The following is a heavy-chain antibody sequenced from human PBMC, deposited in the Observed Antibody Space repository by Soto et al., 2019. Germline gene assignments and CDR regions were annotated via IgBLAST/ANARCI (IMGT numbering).Heavy chain of an antibody. CDR2: INQDGSGK. Sequence: EVQLVESGGGLVQPGGSLRLSCAASGFNFNTYLMSWARQAPGKGLEWVANINQDGSGKYYVDSVKGRFTVSRDNADNQLYPKMNGLRAEDTVVYYCAGDLDQPPRSYYNYYCMDVWGKGPRSPSP. CDR3: AGDLDQPPRSYYNYYCMDV. J-gene: IGHJ6*03. V-gene: IGHV3-7*01. CDR1: GFNFNTYL. D-gene: IGHD2-2*01.